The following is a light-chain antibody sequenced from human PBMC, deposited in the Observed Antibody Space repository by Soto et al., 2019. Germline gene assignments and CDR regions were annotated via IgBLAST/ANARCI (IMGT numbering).Light chain of an antibody. J-gene: IGKJ4*01. CDR2: GAS. CDR1: QSIGTD. V-gene: IGKV1-5*01. Sequence: DIQMTQSPSTLSAFVGDRVTITCRVSQSIGTDLAWYQHKPGKAPKLLIYGASNLDTAVPSRFRGSGSGTQFTLTISSLQPEDFATYYCQQLNSYPLTFGGGTTVEIK. CDR3: QQLNSYPLT.